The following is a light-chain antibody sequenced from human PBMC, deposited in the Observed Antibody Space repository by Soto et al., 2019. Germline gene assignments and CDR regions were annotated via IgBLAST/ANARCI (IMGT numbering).Light chain of an antibody. J-gene: IGKJ1*01. CDR2: GAS. CDR1: QSVSSY. CDR3: QQYKNGWT. V-gene: IGKV3D-15*01. Sequence: EIVLTQSPATLSLSPGERATLSCRASQSVSSYLAWYQQKPGQAPRLLIYGASSRATGIPDRLSGSWSGTEFTLTISSLQSEDFAIYYCQQYKNGWTFGQGTKVDIK.